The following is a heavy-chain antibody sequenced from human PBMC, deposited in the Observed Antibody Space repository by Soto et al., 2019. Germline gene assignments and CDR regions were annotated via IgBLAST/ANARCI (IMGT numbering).Heavy chain of an antibody. D-gene: IGHD6-19*01. Sequence: QVQLVESGGGVVQPGRSLRLSCAASGFTFSSYAMDWVRQAPGKGLEWVAVISYDGSNKYYADSVKGRFTISRDNSKNTLYLQMNSLRAEDTAVYYCAREARQWLAYFDYWGQGTLVTVSS. CDR2: ISYDGSNK. J-gene: IGHJ4*02. CDR1: GFTFSSYA. CDR3: AREARQWLAYFDY. V-gene: IGHV3-30-3*01.